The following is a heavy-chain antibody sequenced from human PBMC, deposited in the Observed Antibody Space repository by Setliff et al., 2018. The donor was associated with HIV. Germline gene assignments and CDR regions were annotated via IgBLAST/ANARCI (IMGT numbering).Heavy chain of an antibody. V-gene: IGHV3-30*02. J-gene: IGHJ4*02. CDR1: GFSFSSFG. CDR3: VSSQSPQDRAVIIGGL. CDR2: IWYDGTNK. D-gene: IGHD3-10*01. Sequence: GESLKISCAASGFSFSSFGMHWVRQAPGKGLEWVAVIWYDGTNKNYSDSVKGRFFISTDNSRNTLHLQMNSLRPADTAVYYCVSSQSPQDRAVIIGGLWGQGTQVTVSS.